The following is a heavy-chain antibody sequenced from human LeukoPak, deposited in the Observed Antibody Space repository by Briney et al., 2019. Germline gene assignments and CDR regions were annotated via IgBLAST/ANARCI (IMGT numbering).Heavy chain of an antibody. CDR3: ARDVYCSGGSCLHYFDY. V-gene: IGHV3-21*01. D-gene: IGHD2-15*01. CDR1: GFTFSSYS. J-gene: IGHJ4*02. Sequence: GGSLRLSCAASGFTFSSYSMNWVRQAPGKGLEWVSSITSRSSYIYYADSVKGRFTISRDNAKNSLYLQMNSLRAEDTAVYYCARDVYCSGGSCLHYFDYWGQGTLVTVSS. CDR2: ITSRSSYI.